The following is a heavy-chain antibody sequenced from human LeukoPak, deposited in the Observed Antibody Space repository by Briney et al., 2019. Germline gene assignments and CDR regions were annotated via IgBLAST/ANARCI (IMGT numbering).Heavy chain of an antibody. CDR3: ARITTVTGYYFDY. Sequence: SSETLSLTCTVSGYSISSGYYWGWIRQPPGKGPEWIGGIYHTGGTFYSPSLKSRVTISVDTSKNHFSLRLSSVTAADTALYYCARITTVTGYYFDYWGQGTLVTVSS. J-gene: IGHJ4*02. CDR1: GYSISSGYY. V-gene: IGHV4-38-2*02. D-gene: IGHD4-17*01. CDR2: IYHTGGT.